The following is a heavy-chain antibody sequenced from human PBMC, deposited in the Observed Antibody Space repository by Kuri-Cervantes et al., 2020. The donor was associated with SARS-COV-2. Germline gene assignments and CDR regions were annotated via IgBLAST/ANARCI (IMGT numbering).Heavy chain of an antibody. D-gene: IGHD2/OR15-2a*01. J-gene: IGHJ6*02. CDR2: FDPEDGET. Sequence: SVTVSCKVSGYTLTELSMHWVRQAPGKGLEGMGGFDPEDGETIYAQKFQGRVTMPEDTSTDTAYMELSSLRSDDTAVYYWATGEASGCYFPHYYDYGMDVWGQGTTVTVSS. V-gene: IGHV1-24*01. CDR1: GYTLTELS. CDR3: ATGEASGCYFPHYYDYGMDV.